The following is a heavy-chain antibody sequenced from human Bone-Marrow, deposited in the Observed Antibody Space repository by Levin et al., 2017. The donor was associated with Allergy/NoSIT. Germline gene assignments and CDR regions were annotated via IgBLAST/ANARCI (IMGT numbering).Heavy chain of an antibody. CDR2: ISDRTSSI. CDR3: AGQEYCNGRNCYRSFEY. J-gene: IGHJ4*02. Sequence: GESLKISCAASGFTFSSYDMNWVRQAPGKGLEWVSYISDRTSSIYYADSVKGRFTISRDNAKNSLYLQMNSLRAEDTAVYYCAGQEYCNGRNCYRSFEYWGQGTLVTVSS. D-gene: IGHD2-15*01. V-gene: IGHV3-48*03. CDR1: GFTFSSYD.